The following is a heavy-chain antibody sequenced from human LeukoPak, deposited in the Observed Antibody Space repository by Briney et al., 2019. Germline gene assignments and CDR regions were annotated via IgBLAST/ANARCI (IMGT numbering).Heavy chain of an antibody. D-gene: IGHD6-19*01. CDR1: GYTFTDYY. CDR2: MNPNTGNT. CDR3: ARGTTVASTGTDY. Sequence: ASVKVSCKASGYTFTDYYMHWVRQAPGQGLEWTGWMNPNTGNTGYAQKFQGRVTMTRHTSINTAYMVLNSLRSEDTAVYYCARGTTVASTGTDYWGRGTLVTVSS. V-gene: IGHV1-8*02. J-gene: IGHJ4*02.